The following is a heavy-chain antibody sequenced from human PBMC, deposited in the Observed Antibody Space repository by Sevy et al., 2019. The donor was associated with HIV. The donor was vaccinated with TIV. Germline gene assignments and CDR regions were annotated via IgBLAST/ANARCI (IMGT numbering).Heavy chain of an antibody. Sequence: SETLSLTCTVSGGSISSYYWSWIRQPPGKGLEWIGYIYYSGSTNYNPSLESRVTISVDTSKNQFSLKLSSVTAADTAVYYCARGRQQLAHYYYYYMDVWGKGTTVTVSS. D-gene: IGHD6-13*01. CDR2: IYYSGST. V-gene: IGHV4-59*01. CDR3: ARGRQQLAHYYYYYMDV. CDR1: GGSISSYY. J-gene: IGHJ6*03.